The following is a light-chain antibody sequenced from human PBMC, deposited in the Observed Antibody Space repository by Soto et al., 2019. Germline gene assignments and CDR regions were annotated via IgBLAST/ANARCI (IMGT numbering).Light chain of an antibody. CDR2: GAS. V-gene: IGKV3-20*01. CDR3: QQYGSSPWT. J-gene: IGKJ1*01. CDR1: QSVSSS. Sequence: SLATVSVSPGEKPTLSCRASQSVSSSLAWYQQKPGQAPRLLIYGASSRATGIPDRFSGSGSGTDFTLTISRLEPEDFAVYYCQQYGSSPWTFGQGTKVDIK.